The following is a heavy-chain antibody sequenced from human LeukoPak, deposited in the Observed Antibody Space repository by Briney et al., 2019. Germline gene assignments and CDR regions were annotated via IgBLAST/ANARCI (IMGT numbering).Heavy chain of an antibody. J-gene: IGHJ4*02. CDR2: ITPMFGRT. Sequence: ASGDSFIPAVISWVRQAPGQGLEWMGEITPMFGRTNSAQNFQDRVTMTADTSTNTVYMELGSLRFEDTAVYYCAKDPQGMRFGELFSFYWGQGTLVTVSS. CDR1: GDSFIPAV. CDR3: AKDPQGMRFGELFSFY. D-gene: IGHD3-10*01. V-gene: IGHV1-69*06.